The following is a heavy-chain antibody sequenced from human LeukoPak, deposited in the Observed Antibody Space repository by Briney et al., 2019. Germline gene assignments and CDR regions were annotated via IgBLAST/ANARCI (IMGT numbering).Heavy chain of an antibody. Sequence: GGSLRLSCAASGFPFSSYNMTWVRQAPGKGLEWVSWLQSSSRSLFYADSVKGRFTVSRDDAKNSLYLQLNSLRAEDTAVYYCARDSPGWGGFDFWGQGTVVIVSS. V-gene: IGHV3-48*01. D-gene: IGHD3-10*01. CDR1: GFPFSSYN. CDR2: LQSSSRSL. J-gene: IGHJ4*02. CDR3: ARDSPGWGGFDF.